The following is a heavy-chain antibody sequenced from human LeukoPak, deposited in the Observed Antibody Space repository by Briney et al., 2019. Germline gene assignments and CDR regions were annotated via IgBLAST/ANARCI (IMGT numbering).Heavy chain of an antibody. J-gene: IGHJ5*02. CDR1: GYTFTSYG. CDR3: ARGATIFGVEGWFDP. V-gene: IGHV1-18*01. Sequence: ASVKVSCKASGYTFTSYGISWVRQAPGQGLEWMGWISAYNGNTNYAQKLQGRVTMTRDTSISTAYMELSRLRSDDTAVYYCARGATIFGVEGWFDPWGQGTLVTVSS. CDR2: ISAYNGNT. D-gene: IGHD3-3*01.